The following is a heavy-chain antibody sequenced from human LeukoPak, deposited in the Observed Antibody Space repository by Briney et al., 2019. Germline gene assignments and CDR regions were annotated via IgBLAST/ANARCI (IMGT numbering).Heavy chain of an antibody. J-gene: IGHJ4*02. V-gene: IGHV1-18*01. CDR2: ISAYNGDK. CDR3: ARDRGRGYSGYDQFDY. Sequence: ASVKVSCKASGYTFTSYGISWVRQAPGQGLEWMGWISAYNGDKNYAQKLQGRVTMTTDTSTSTAYMELRSLRSDDTAVYYCARDRGRGYSGYDQFDYWGQGTLVTVSS. D-gene: IGHD5-12*01. CDR1: GYTFTSYG.